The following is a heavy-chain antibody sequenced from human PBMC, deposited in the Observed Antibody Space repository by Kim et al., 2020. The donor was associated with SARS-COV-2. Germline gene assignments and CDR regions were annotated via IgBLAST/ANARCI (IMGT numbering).Heavy chain of an antibody. D-gene: IGHD6-6*01. Sequence: SETLSLTCAVYGGSFSSYHWSWIRQPPGKGLEWIGEINHSGSTNYNPSLKSRVTISVDTSKNQFSLKLSSVTAADTAVYYCARGPIAARPVRYYYYYYMDVWGKGPRSPSP. CDR1: GGSFSSYH. CDR2: INHSGST. V-gene: IGHV4-34*01. J-gene: IGHJ6*03. CDR3: ARGPIAARPVRYYYYYYMDV.